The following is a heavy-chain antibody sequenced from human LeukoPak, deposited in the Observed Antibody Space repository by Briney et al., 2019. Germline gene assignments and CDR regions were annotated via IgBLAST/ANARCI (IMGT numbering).Heavy chain of an antibody. V-gene: IGHV3-23*01. CDR3: AKSGYCSGCSCYSCLYYFDY. J-gene: IGHJ4*02. D-gene: IGHD2-15*01. CDR1: GITFSSSN. CDR2: ISGSGGST. Sequence: GGSLRLSCAGSGITFSSSNMNWIRQAPGKGLEWVSAISGSGGSTYYADSVKGRFTISRDNSKNTLYLQMNSLRAEDTAVYYCAKSGYCSGCSCYSCLYYFDYWGQGTLVTVPS.